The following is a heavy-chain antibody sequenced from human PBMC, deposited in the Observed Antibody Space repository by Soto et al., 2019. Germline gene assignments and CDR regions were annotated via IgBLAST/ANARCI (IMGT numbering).Heavy chain of an antibody. CDR2: INHSGST. Sequence: QVQLQQWGAGLLKPSETLSLTCAVYGGSFSGYYWSWIRQPPGKGLEWIGEINHSGSTNYNPSLKIRVTISVDTSKNQFSLKLSSVTAADTAVYYCATFLPGTAMVMGYFDYWGQGTLVTVSS. D-gene: IGHD5-18*01. CDR3: ATFLPGTAMVMGYFDY. V-gene: IGHV4-34*01. J-gene: IGHJ4*02. CDR1: GGSFSGYY.